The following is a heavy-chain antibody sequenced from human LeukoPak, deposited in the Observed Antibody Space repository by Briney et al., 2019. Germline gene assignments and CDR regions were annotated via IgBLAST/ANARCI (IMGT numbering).Heavy chain of an antibody. J-gene: IGHJ4*02. CDR3: ARPYYDSSGYNDY. CDR2: IGTVGDT. D-gene: IGHD3-22*01. V-gene: IGHV3-13*01. Sequence: PGRSLRLSCAASGFTFSRYDMHWVRQATGKSLEWVSAIGTVGDTYYPDSVKGRFTISRENAKNSLYLQMNSLRAEDTAVYYCARPYYDSSGYNDYWGQGTLVTVSS. CDR1: GFTFSRYD.